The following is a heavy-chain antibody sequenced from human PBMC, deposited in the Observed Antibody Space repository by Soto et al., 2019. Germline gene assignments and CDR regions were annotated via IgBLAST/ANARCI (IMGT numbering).Heavy chain of an antibody. J-gene: IGHJ5*02. CDR1: GGSVTSSTFS. CDR2: IFCAHGT. CDR3: ARQPTGYPNWFDA. D-gene: IGHD3-9*01. Sequence: QVQLQESGPGLVNPSETLSLTCTVSGGSVTSSTFSWAWARQPPGKGLHWIGTIFCAHGTSYDPSFAIRVTIALDTSKIQFPLELTSVTAADPAVYYCARQPTGYPNWFDAWGRGILVIVSS. V-gene: IGHV4-39*01.